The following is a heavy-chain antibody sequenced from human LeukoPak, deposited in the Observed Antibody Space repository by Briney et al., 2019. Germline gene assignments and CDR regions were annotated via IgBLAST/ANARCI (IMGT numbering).Heavy chain of an antibody. Sequence: SETLSLTCAAYGGSFSGYYWSWIRQPPGKGLEWIGYIYYSGSTNYNPSLKSRVTISVDTSKNQFSLKLSSVTAADTAVYYCARDQSFVYYGMDVWGQGTTVTVSS. CDR3: ARDQSFVYYGMDV. V-gene: IGHV4-59*01. D-gene: IGHD3-10*01. J-gene: IGHJ6*02. CDR2: IYYSGST. CDR1: GGSFSGYY.